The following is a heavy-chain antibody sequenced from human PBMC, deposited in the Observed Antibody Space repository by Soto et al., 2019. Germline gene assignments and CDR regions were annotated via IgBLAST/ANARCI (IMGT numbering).Heavy chain of an antibody. CDR3: AIHYDILTGFDY. J-gene: IGHJ4*02. CDR1: GGTFSSYA. Sequence: ASVKVSCKASGGTFSSYAISWVRQAPGQGLEWMGGIIPIFGTANYAQKFQGRVTITADESTSTAYMELSSLRSEDTAVYYCAIHYDILTGFDYWGQGTLVTVSS. V-gene: IGHV1-69*13. D-gene: IGHD3-9*01. CDR2: IIPIFGTA.